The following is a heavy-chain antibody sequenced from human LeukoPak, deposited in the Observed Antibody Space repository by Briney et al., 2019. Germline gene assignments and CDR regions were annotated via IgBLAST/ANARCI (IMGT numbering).Heavy chain of an antibody. CDR2: IYYSGRT. CDR1: GGSISSSSYY. Sequence: SETLSLTCTVSGGSISSSSYYWGWIRQPPGKGLEWIGNIYYSGRTYYSPSLKSRVTISVDTSKNQFSLKLSSVTAADTAVYYCARQKIEVFNWFDLWGQGTLVTVSS. J-gene: IGHJ5*02. CDR3: ARQKIEVFNWFDL. D-gene: IGHD3-22*01. V-gene: IGHV4-39*07.